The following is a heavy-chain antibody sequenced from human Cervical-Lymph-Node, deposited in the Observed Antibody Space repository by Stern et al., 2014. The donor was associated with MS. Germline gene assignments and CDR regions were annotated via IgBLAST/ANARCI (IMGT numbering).Heavy chain of an antibody. Sequence: VQLLESGAEVKKPGSSVKVSCKASGGTFSSYAISWVRQAPGQGLEWMGGIIPIFGTANYAQKIQGRVTITADESTSTAYMELSSLRSEDTAVYYCVFAAAVHPTSDYWGQGTLVTVSS. J-gene: IGHJ4*02. CDR1: GGTFSSYA. CDR3: VFAAAVHPTSDY. D-gene: IGHD6-13*01. CDR2: IIPIFGTA. V-gene: IGHV1-69*01.